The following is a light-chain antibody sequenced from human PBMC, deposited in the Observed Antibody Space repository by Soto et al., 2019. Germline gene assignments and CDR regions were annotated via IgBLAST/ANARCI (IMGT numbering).Light chain of an antibody. CDR2: GND. V-gene: IGLV1-40*01. CDR1: SSNIGAGYD. J-gene: IGLJ1*01. CDR3: AAWDDSLNGYV. Sequence: QSVLTQPPSVSGAPGQRVTISCTGSSSNIGAGYDVHWYQHRPGTAPKLLIFGNDERPSGVPDRFSGSKSGTSASLAISGLQSEDEDAYYCAAWDDSLNGYVFGTGTKV.